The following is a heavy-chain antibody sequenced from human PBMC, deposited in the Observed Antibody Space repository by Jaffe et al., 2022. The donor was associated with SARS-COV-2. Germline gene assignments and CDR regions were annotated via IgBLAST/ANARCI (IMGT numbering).Heavy chain of an antibody. Sequence: QVQLVQSGAEVKKPGASVRVSCKASGNTVVSYAVHWVRQAPGQRLEWMGWINTGNGNTNLSQKSQGRVTIAMSAATVYMELRSLKFEDTAVYYCASDSVEGTAYYYSLDVWGQGTTVTVSS. J-gene: IGHJ6*02. CDR2: INTGNGNT. V-gene: IGHV1-3*04. CDR1: GNTVVSYA. D-gene: IGHD2-15*01. CDR3: ASDSVEGTAYYYSLDV.